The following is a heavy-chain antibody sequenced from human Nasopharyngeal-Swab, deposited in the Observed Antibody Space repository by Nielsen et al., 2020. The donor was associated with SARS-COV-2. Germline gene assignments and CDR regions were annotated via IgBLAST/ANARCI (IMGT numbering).Heavy chain of an antibody. CDR2: ISGTSSYI. CDR3: ARDKLGGGLGYYYGMDV. J-gene: IGHJ6*02. Sequence: GGSLRLSCAASGFTFSTYGMNWVRQAPGKGLEWVSSISGTSSYIYYADSVKGRFTISRDNAKNSLYLQMNSLRAEDTAVYYCARDKLGGGLGYYYGMDVWGQGTTVTVSS. V-gene: IGHV3-21*01. CDR1: GFTFSTYG. D-gene: IGHD1-26*01.